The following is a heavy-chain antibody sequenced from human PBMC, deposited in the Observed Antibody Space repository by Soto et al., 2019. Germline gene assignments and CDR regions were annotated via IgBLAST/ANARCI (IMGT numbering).Heavy chain of an antibody. CDR2: ISYDGSNK. Sequence: GGSLRLSCAASGFTFSSYGMHWVRQAPGKGLEWVAVISYDGSNKYYAGSVKGRFTISRDNSKNTLYLQMNSLRAEDTAVYYCAKQREWLRPYYYYYYMDVWGKGTTVTVSS. V-gene: IGHV3-30*18. J-gene: IGHJ6*03. CDR1: GFTFSSYG. D-gene: IGHD5-12*01. CDR3: AKQREWLRPYYYYYYMDV.